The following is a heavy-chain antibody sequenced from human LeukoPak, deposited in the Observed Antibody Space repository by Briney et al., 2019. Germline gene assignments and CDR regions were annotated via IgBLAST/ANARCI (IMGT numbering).Heavy chain of an antibody. D-gene: IGHD6-19*01. CDR2: IYYSGST. Sequence: SETLSLTCTVSGGSISSSSYYWGWIRQPPGKGLEWIGSIYYSGSTYYNPSLKSRVTISVDTSKNQISLKLSSVTAADTAVYYCARIEQSYYFDYWGQGTLVTVSS. CDR1: GGSISSSSYY. CDR3: ARIEQSYYFDY. J-gene: IGHJ4*02. V-gene: IGHV4-39*01.